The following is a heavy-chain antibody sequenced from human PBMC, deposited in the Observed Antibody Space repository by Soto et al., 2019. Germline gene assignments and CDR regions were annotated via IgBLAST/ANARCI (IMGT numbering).Heavy chain of an antibody. V-gene: IGHV3-64D*06. CDR2: ISSDGGRI. CDR3: VKNRRGANCDFFD. CDR1: GFTFSCYS. D-gene: IGHD2-15*01. J-gene: IGHJ1*01. Sequence: GGSLRLSCSASGFTFSCYSMHWVRQSPRKGLEHLSHISSDGGRIFYGDSVKVRFTISRDNYNNMLYLQLNNLGPDDSAVYFCVKNRRGANCDFFDWGQGTLVTVSS.